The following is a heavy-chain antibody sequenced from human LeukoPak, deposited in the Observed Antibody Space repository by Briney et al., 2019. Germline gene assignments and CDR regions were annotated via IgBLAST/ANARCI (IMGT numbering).Heavy chain of an antibody. Sequence: TSETLSPTCAVSGYSIRSDYYWAWIRQPPGKGLEWIGNIYHSGSTYYNPSLNSRVTISVDTSKNQFSLRLSSVTAADTAVFYCARVMGYYYYMDVWGTGTTVTVSS. D-gene: IGHD3-16*01. V-gene: IGHV4-38-2*01. J-gene: IGHJ6*03. CDR1: GYSIRSDYY. CDR3: ARVMGYYYYMDV. CDR2: IYHSGST.